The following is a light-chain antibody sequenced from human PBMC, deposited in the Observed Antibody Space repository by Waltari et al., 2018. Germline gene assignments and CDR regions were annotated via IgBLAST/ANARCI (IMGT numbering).Light chain of an antibody. CDR2: WAS. V-gene: IGKV4-1*01. CDR1: QSLLYNSNDKNY. Sequence: DIVMTQSPDSLAVSLGERVTITCKSSQSLLYNSNDKNYVAWYQQKPGQPPKLLFYWASTRHSGVPDRFSGSGSATDFTLTISGLQAEDVAVYYCQQYYSRRTFGQGTRVEIK. J-gene: IGKJ1*01. CDR3: QQYYSRRT.